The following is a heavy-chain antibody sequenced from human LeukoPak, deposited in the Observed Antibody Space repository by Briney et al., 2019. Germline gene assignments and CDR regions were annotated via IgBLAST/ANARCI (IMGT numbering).Heavy chain of an antibody. V-gene: IGHV1-8*02. J-gene: IGHJ4*02. CDR2: INPNSGNT. Sequence: ASVKVSCKASGYTFTGYYMHWVRQAPGQGLEWMGWINPNSGNTGYAQKFQGRVTMTRNTSISTAYMELSSLRSEDTAVYFCARGGYSSGWYVSDYWGQGTLVIVSS. D-gene: IGHD6-19*01. CDR3: ARGGYSSGWYVSDY. CDR1: GYTFTGYY.